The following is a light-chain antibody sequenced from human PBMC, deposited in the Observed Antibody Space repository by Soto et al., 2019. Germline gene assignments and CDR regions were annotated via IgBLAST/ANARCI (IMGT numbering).Light chain of an antibody. J-gene: IGKJ2*01. V-gene: IGKV1-5*03. CDR3: QQYIPPYT. Sequence: DIQMTQSPSTLSASVGDRVTITCRASQSISTWLAWYQQKPGKAPKLLIYKASSLESGVPSRFSGSGSGTEFTLTISSRQPDDFATYYCQQYIPPYTFGQGTKLEIK. CDR2: KAS. CDR1: QSISTW.